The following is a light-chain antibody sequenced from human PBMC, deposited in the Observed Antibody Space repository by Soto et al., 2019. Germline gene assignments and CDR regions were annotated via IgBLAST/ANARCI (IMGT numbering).Light chain of an antibody. CDR1: QSVSSN. Sequence: EIVMTQSPATLSVSPLEIATLSCSASQSVSSNLAWYQQKPGQAPRLLIYGASTRATGIPARFSGSGSGTESTLTINSLQSEDFAVYYCQQSNVWPPITFGQGTRLEI. CDR3: QQSNVWPPIT. CDR2: GAS. V-gene: IGKV3-15*01. J-gene: IGKJ5*01.